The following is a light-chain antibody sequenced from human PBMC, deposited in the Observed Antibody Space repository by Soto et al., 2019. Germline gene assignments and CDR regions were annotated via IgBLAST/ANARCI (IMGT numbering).Light chain of an antibody. J-gene: IGKJ1*01. CDR2: GAS. CDR3: QQYGSSGT. CDR1: QSVSNNY. V-gene: IGKV3-20*01. Sequence: MVLTQSQGTLSLSPGERATLSCLASQSVSNNYLAWYQQKPGQAPRLLIYGASNRATGIPDRFSGSGSGTDFTLTISRLEPEDFAVYYCQQYGSSGTFGQGTKVDIK.